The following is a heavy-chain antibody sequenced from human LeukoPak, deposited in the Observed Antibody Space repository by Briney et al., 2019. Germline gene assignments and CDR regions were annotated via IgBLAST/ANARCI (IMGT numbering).Heavy chain of an antibody. Sequence: PGGSLRLSCAASGFTFSAYGMTWVRQAPGKGLEWVAYISSSGSLIYHADSVKGRFPISRDNAKNSLYLRMKSLRDEDTAVYYCARDGTGMDVWGQGTTVTVSS. D-gene: IGHD1-1*01. CDR3: ARDGTGMDV. J-gene: IGHJ6*02. V-gene: IGHV3-48*02. CDR2: ISSSGSLI. CDR1: GFTFSAYG.